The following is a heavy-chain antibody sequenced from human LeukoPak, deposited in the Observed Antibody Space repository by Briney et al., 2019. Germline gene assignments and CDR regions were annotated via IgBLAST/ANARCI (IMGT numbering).Heavy chain of an antibody. CDR3: ARQRGDYGSGSYFGVYYYYMDV. Sequence: GSLRLSCAASGFTFSDYYMSWIRQPPGKGLEWIGEINHSGSTNYNPSLKSRVTISVDTSKNQFSLKLSSVTAADTAVYYCARQRGDYGSGSYFGVYYYYMDVWGKGTTVTISS. D-gene: IGHD3-10*01. CDR2: INHSGST. CDR1: GFTFSDYY. V-gene: IGHV4-34*01. J-gene: IGHJ6*03.